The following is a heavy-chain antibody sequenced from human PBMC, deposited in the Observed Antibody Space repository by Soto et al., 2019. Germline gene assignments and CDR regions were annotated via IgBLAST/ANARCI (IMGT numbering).Heavy chain of an antibody. CDR1: GDSVSSNSAA. CDR3: ARAFCFGGSCWAWSNWFDP. J-gene: IGHJ5*02. Sequence: SQTLSLTCAISGDSVSSNSAAWNWIRECPSRGLEWLGRTYYRSKWYNDYAVSVKSRITINPDTSKNQFSLQLNSVTPEDAAVYYCARAFCFGGSCWAWSNWFDPGGRGTLVTVSS. V-gene: IGHV6-1*01. CDR2: TYYRSKWYN. D-gene: IGHD2-15*01.